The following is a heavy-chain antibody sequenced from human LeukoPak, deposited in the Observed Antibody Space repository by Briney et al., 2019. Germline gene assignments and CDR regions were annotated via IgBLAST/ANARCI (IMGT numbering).Heavy chain of an antibody. CDR2: SSGNGGGT. CDR1: GFTFSNFV. D-gene: IGHD4-17*01. J-gene: IGHJ4*02. CDR3: AKQAVTTSGKYFDS. V-gene: IGHV3-23*01. Sequence: GGSLRLFCAASGFTFSNFVMSWVRQAPGKGLEWVSSSSGNGGGTYYADSVKGRFTISRDNSKNTLYLQMNSLRAEDTALYYCAKQAVTTSGKYFDSWGQGTQVTVSS.